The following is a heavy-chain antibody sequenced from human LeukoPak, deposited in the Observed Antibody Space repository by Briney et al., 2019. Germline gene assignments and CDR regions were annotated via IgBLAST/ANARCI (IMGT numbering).Heavy chain of an antibody. CDR1: GFTFSSYE. V-gene: IGHV3-48*03. Sequence: PGGSLRLSCAASGFTFSSYEMNWVRQAPGKGLEWVSYISSSGSTIYYADSVKGRFTISRDNAKNSLYLQMNSLRAEDTAVYYCARLHVKFYCSGGSCYPGHWGQGTLVTVSS. J-gene: IGHJ4*02. CDR3: ARLHVKFYCSGGSCYPGH. D-gene: IGHD2-15*01. CDR2: ISSSGSTI.